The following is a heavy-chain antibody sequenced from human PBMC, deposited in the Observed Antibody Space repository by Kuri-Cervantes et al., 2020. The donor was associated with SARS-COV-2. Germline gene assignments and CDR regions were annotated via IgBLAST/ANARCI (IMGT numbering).Heavy chain of an antibody. CDR3: ARDPNYDSSGYYGLTFDY. Sequence: ASVKVSCKASGGTLSSYAISWVRQAPGQGLEWMGWISAYNGNTNYAQKLQGRVTMTTDTSTSTAYMELRSLRSDDTAVYYCARDPNYDSSGYYGLTFDYWGQGTLVTVSS. D-gene: IGHD3-22*01. J-gene: IGHJ4*02. CDR2: ISAYNGNT. CDR1: GGTLSSYA. V-gene: IGHV1-18*01.